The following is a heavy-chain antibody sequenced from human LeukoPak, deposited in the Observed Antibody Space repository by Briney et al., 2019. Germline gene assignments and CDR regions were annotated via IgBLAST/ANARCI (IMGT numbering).Heavy chain of an antibody. CDR2: IYYSGTT. D-gene: IGHD6-19*01. CDR3: AREGYASGWNDY. CDR1: GASISSYY. J-gene: IGHJ4*02. V-gene: IGHV4-59*01. Sequence: SETLSLTCTVSGASISSYYWSWIRQTPGKGLEWIGYIYYSGTTNYNPSFQRRVTISVDVSKNQFSLKLRSVTAADTAVYYCAREGYASGWNDYWGQGILVTVSS.